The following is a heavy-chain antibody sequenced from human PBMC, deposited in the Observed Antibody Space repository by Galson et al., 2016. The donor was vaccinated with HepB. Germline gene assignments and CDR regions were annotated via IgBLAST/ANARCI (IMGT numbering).Heavy chain of an antibody. Sequence: SLRLSCAVSGLTFSASALYWVRQASGKGLEWVARIRSKANNYSTAYAESVKGRFIISRDDSTNTAYLQMNSLKIEDTAVYYCTRPVGKYNCLDPWGQGTLVTVSS. J-gene: IGHJ5*02. CDR1: GLTFSASA. V-gene: IGHV3-73*01. CDR3: TRPVGKYNCLDP. D-gene: IGHD3-16*01. CDR2: IRSKANNYST.